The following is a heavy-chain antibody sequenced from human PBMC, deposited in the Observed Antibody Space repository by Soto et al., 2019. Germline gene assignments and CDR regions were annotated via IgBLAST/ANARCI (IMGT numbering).Heavy chain of an antibody. D-gene: IGHD6-19*01. CDR1: GFTFISSF. Sequence: LRLSCVASGFTFISSFMGWVRQAPGKGLEWVANINQDGTVTYYVDSVEGRFTISRDNTKDSLYLQMNSLRGEDTAMYYCARYFRGSGRYFFDYWGQGTLVTVSS. J-gene: IGHJ4*02. CDR3: ARYFRGSGRYFFDY. V-gene: IGHV3-7*03. CDR2: INQDGTVT.